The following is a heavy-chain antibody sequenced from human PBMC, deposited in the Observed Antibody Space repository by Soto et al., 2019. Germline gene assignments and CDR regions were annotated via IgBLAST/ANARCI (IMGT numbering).Heavy chain of an antibody. J-gene: IGHJ4*02. V-gene: IGHV4-59*02. CDR2: LYYSGST. CDR3: ARSVRSYYVLDY. CDR1: GGSVTSNY. Sequence: QVQLQESGPGLVKSSETLSLTCTVSGGSVTSNYWTWIRQSPGKGLEWIGYLYYSGSTEYNPSLKSRVTISVDTSKNQFSLRLSSVTAADTAVYYCARSVRSYYVLDYWGQGTLVTVSS. D-gene: IGHD1-26*01.